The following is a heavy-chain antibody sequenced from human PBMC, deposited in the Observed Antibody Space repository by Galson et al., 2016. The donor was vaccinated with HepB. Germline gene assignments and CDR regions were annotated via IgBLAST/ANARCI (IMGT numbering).Heavy chain of an antibody. CDR3: ARDLALYCSSTSTNRYRGFDP. J-gene: IGHJ5*02. CDR2: IIPIYGTT. Sequence: SVKVSCKASGGTFSSYAISWVRQAPGQGLEWMGGIIPIYGTTNFAQKFQGRVTITADESMTTAYMELSSLRSDDTAVYYCARDLALYCSSTSTNRYRGFDPWGQGTLVTVSS. V-gene: IGHV1-69*13. D-gene: IGHD2-2*01. CDR1: GGTFSSYA.